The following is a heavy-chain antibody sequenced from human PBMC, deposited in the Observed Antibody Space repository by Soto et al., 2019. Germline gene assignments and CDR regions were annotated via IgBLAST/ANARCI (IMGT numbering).Heavy chain of an antibody. CDR1: GDSISPHY. J-gene: IGHJ5*02. D-gene: IGHD4-17*01. Sequence: SETLSLTCTVSGDSISPHYWTWVRRPPGKGLEWVGYVYYTGTTMYNPSLKSRLTISVDRSRNQVSLNLTSVTAADTAVYYCASVWTTVTNWFDPWGQGPLVTVSS. V-gene: IGHV4-59*11. CDR2: VYYTGTT. CDR3: ASVWTTVTNWFDP.